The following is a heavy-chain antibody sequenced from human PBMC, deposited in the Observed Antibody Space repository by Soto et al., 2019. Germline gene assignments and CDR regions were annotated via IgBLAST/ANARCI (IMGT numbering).Heavy chain of an antibody. J-gene: IGHJ4*02. CDR3: ASGQDVAFAPHFDY. CDR2: VSRDGTDK. CDR1: GSTFSRRT. Sequence: PGGSLRHSCVASGSTFSRRTMHWFRQAPGKGLEWVAVVSRDGTDKYYGDSVKGRFTISRDNSQNTLYLQMDSLRGEDTAVYYCASGQDVAFAPHFDYWGQEALVTIS. D-gene: IGHD3-16*01. V-gene: IGHV3-30-3*01.